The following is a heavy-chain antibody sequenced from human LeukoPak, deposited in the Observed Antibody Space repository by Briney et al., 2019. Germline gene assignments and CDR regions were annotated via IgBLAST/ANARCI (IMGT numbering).Heavy chain of an antibody. D-gene: IGHD3-3*01. J-gene: IGHJ6*03. Sequence: ASVKVSCKASGYTFTSYDINWVRQATGQGLEWMGWMNPNSGNTGYAQNFQGRVTMTRNTSISTAYMELSSLRSEDTAVYYCARGPRFLEWLRYYYYYMDVWGKGTTVTVSS. CDR3: ARGPRFLEWLRYYYYYMDV. CDR1: GYTFTSYD. CDR2: MNPNSGNT. V-gene: IGHV1-8*01.